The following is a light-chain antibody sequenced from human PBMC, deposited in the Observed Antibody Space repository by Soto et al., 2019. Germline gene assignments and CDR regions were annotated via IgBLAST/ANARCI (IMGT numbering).Light chain of an antibody. CDR2: GAS. CDR3: QQNNNWPWT. Sequence: EIVMTQSPAPLSVSPGERATLSCRASQSVSSSYLAWYQQKPGLAPRLLIYGASTRATGIPARFSGSGSGTEFTLTISSLQSGDVAVYFCQQNNNWPWTFGQGTKVDIK. J-gene: IGKJ1*01. CDR1: QSVSSSY. V-gene: IGKV3D-15*01.